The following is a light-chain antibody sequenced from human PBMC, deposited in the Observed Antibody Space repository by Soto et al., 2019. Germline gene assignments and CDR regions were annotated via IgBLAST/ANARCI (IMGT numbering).Light chain of an antibody. CDR1: SSNIGNNY. CDR2: DNN. J-gene: IGLJ2*01. CDR3: GTWDSSLSAVV. V-gene: IGLV1-51*01. Sequence: QSVLTQPPSVSAAPRQTVTISCSGGSSNIGNNYVSWYQQLPGTAPKLLIYDNNERPSGIPDRFSGSKSGTSATLGITGLQTGDEADYYCGTWDSSLSAVVFGGGTQLTVL.